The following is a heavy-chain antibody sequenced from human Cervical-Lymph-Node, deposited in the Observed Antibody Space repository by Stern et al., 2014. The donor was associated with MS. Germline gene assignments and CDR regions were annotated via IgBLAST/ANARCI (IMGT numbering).Heavy chain of an antibody. CDR2: IYTSGST. D-gene: IGHD1-26*01. J-gene: IGHJ4*02. CDR3: ARFYRELNVFDY. CDR1: GGSISSGSYY. V-gene: IGHV4-61*02. Sequence: VQLVESGPGLVKPSQTLSLTCTVSGGSISSGSYYWSWIRQPAGKGLEWIGRIYTSGSTNYNPSLQSRVTISVDTSKNQFSLKRGSVTAADTAVYYCARFYRELNVFDYWGQGTLVTVSS.